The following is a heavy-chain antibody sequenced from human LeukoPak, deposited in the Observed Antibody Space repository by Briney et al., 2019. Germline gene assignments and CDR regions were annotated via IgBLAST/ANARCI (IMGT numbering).Heavy chain of an antibody. J-gene: IGHJ4*02. V-gene: IGHV1-18*01. CDR2: ISAYNGNA. CDR1: GYTFNNYG. Sequence: ASVKVSCKASGYTFNNYGLSWVRQAPGQGLEWMGWISAYNGNANYAQKLQGRVTVTTDTSTSTVYMELSSLRSEDTAVYYCARGGTGTTSYYFDYWGQGTLVTVSS. CDR3: ARGGTGTTSYYFDY. D-gene: IGHD1-1*01.